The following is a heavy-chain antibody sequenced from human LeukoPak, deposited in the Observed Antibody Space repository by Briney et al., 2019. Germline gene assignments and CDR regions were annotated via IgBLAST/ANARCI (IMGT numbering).Heavy chain of an antibody. CDR1: GYSISSGYY. J-gene: IGHJ4*02. V-gene: IGHV4-38-2*02. CDR2: IYHSGST. D-gene: IGHD3-9*01. CDR3: ARVSSDILTGYYGPQKFFDC. Sequence: SETLSLTCTVSGYSISSGYYWGWIRQPPGKGLEWIGSIYHSGSTYYNPSLKSRVTISVDTSKNQFSLKLSSVTAADTAVYYCARVSSDILTGYYGPQKFFDCWGQGTLVTVSS.